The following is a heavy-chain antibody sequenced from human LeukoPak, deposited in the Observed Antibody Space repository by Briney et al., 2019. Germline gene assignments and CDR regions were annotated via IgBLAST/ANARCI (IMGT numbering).Heavy chain of an antibody. CDR2: LYSGGGT. D-gene: IGHD2-15*01. CDR3: ARAYCSGGSCYYFDY. V-gene: IGHV3-66*02. CDR1: GFTVSSNY. Sequence: GGSLRLSCAASGFTVSSNYMSWVRQAPGKGLEWVSVLYSGGGTYYADSVKGRFTISRDNSKNTLYVQMNSLRAEDTAMYYCARAYCSGGSCYYFDYWGQGTLVTVSS. J-gene: IGHJ4*02.